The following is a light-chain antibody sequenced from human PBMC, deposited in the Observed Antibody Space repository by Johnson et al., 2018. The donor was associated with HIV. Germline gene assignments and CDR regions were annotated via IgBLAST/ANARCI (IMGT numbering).Light chain of an antibody. CDR3: GTWDNSLRGFV. CDR2: ENN. CDR1: SSNIGNNY. Sequence: QSVLTQPPSVSAAPGQKVDISCSGSSSNIGNNYVSWYQQLPGTAPKLLIYENNKRPSGIPDRFSGSKSGTSATLGITGLQTGDEADYYCGTWDNSLRGFVFGTGTKVTVL. J-gene: IGLJ1*01. V-gene: IGLV1-51*01.